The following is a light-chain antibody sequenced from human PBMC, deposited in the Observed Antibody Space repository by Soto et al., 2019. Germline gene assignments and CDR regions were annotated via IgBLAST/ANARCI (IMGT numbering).Light chain of an antibody. CDR2: GVS. CDR1: ESVGSH. J-gene: IGKJ1*01. V-gene: IGKV3-15*01. CDR3: QQYDNWPPWT. Sequence: DTVMTQSPATLSLSPGETATLSCRASESVGSHLAWYQQIPGQAPRLLIYGVSTRATGIPARFRGSGSETEFSLTITSPQSEDFGVYFCQQYDNWPPWTFGQGTKVDIK.